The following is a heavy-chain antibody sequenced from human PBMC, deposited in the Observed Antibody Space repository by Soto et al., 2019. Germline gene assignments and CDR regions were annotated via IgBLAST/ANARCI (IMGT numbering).Heavy chain of an antibody. V-gene: IGHV3-30*18. Sequence: GGSLRLSCAASGFTFSSYGMHWVRQAPGKGLEWVAVISYDGSNKYYADSVKGRFTISRDNSKNTLYLQMNSLRAEDTAVYYCAKSGDSTGYFDYWGQGTLVTVSS. CDR2: ISYDGSNK. J-gene: IGHJ4*02. CDR1: GFTFSSYG. D-gene: IGHD3-10*01. CDR3: AKSGDSTGYFDY.